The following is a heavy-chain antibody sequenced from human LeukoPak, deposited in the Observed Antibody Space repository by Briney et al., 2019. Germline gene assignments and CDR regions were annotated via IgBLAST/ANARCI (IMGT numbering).Heavy chain of an antibody. J-gene: IGHJ4*02. CDR3: ARAPPINLRYCSSTSCYTGGYYFDY. V-gene: IGHV4-30-2*01. D-gene: IGHD2-2*02. Sequence: PSQTLSLTSTVSGGSISSGGYYWSWIRQPPGKGLEWIGYIYHSGSTYYNPSLKSRVTISVDRSKNQFSLKLSSVTAADTAVYYCARAPPINLRYCSSTSCYTGGYYFDYWGQGTLVTVSS. CDR2: IYHSGST. CDR1: GGSISSGGYY.